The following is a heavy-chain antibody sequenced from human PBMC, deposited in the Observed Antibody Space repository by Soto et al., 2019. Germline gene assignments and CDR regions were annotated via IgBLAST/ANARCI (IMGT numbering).Heavy chain of an antibody. CDR2: IWYDGSNK. V-gene: IGHV3-33*01. J-gene: IGHJ3*02. D-gene: IGHD3-22*01. Sequence: PGGSLRLSCAASGFTFSSYGRHWVRQAPGKGLEWVADIWYDGSNKYYADSVKGRSTTSRDNSKNTLYLQMNMLRAEDTAVYYCGRSYDSSGYYRHDHFDIGGQGTIATGSS. CDR1: GFTFSSYG. CDR3: GRSYDSSGYYRHDHFDI.